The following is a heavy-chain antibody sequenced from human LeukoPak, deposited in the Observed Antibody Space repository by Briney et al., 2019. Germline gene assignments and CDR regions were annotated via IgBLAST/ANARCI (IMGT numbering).Heavy chain of an antibody. Sequence: PSQTLSLTCTVSGGSLSSGDYYWSWIRQPPGKGLEWIGYIYYSGNTYYNPSLKSRVTMSVDTSKNQSSLKLNSVTAADTAVYYCARDVSSTLILDYWGQGTLVTASS. CDR3: ARDVSSTLILDY. V-gene: IGHV4-30-4*08. CDR2: IYYSGNT. D-gene: IGHD2-21*01. J-gene: IGHJ4*02. CDR1: GGSLSSGDYY.